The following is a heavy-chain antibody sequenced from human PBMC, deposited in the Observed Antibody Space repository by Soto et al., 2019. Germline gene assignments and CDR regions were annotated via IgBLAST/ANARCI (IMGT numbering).Heavy chain of an antibody. CDR2: IWYDGSRK. D-gene: IGHD6-6*01. V-gene: IGHV3-33*01. CDR3: ARTPYSSSGYFDY. Sequence: GGSLRLSCAASGFTFSNYGMHWVRQAPGKGLEWVAIIWYDGSRKYYADSVKGRFTISRDNSKNTVYPQMNSLRAEDTAVYYCARTPYSSSGYFDYWGQGTLVTVSS. CDR1: GFTFSNYG. J-gene: IGHJ4*02.